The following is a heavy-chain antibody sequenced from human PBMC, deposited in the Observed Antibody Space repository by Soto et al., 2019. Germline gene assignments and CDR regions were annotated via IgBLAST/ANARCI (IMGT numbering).Heavy chain of an antibody. J-gene: IGHJ4*02. CDR3: ARDSTGRYYDFWSGYYGPPGFDY. CDR2: ISSSSSYI. Sequence: EVQLVESGGGLVKPGGSLRLSCAASGFTFSSYSMNWVRQAPGKGLEWVSSISSSSSYIYYADSVKGRFTISRDNANNSLNMQMTSLRAEDTAVYYCARDSTGRYYDFWSGYYGPPGFDYWGQGTLVTVSS. V-gene: IGHV3-21*01. CDR1: GFTFSSYS. D-gene: IGHD3-3*01.